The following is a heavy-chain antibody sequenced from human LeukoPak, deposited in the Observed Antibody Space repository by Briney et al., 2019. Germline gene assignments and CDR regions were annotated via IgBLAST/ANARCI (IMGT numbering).Heavy chain of an antibody. CDR2: IYTSGST. Sequence: PSQTLSLTCTVSGGSISSGSYYWSWIRQPAGKGLEWIGRIYTSGSTNYNPSLKSRVTISVDTSKNQFSLKLSSVTAADTAVYYCARAVITMIVVVPHIGWFDPWGQGTLVTVSS. V-gene: IGHV4-61*02. D-gene: IGHD3-22*01. J-gene: IGHJ5*02. CDR1: GGSISSGSYY. CDR3: ARAVITMIVVVPHIGWFDP.